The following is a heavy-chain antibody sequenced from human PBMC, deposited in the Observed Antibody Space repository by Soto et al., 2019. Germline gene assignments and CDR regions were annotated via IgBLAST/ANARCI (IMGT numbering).Heavy chain of an antibody. J-gene: IGHJ5*02. V-gene: IGHV1-2*02. Sequence: GASVKVSCKASGYTFTGYYMHWVRQAPGQGLEWMGWINPNSGGTNYAQKFQGRVTMTRDTSISTAYMELSRLRSDDTAVYYCARPGGGYCTNGVCSNNWFDPWGQGTLVTVSP. CDR1: GYTFTGYY. D-gene: IGHD2-8*01. CDR2: INPNSGGT. CDR3: ARPGGGYCTNGVCSNNWFDP.